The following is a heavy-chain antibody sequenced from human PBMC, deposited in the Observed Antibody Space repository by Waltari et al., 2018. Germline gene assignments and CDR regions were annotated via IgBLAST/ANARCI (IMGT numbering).Heavy chain of an antibody. Sequence: QVQLVQSGAEVKKPGSSVKVSCKASGGTFSSYAISWVRQAPGQGLEWMGRIIPIFGTANYAQKFQGRVTITADKSTSTAYMELSSLRSEDTAVYYCARDLAPEGEVVVAATAGSAFDIWGQGTMVTVSS. V-gene: IGHV1-69*08. CDR3: ARDLAPEGEVVVAATAGSAFDI. CDR2: IIPIFGTA. CDR1: GGTFSSYA. J-gene: IGHJ3*02. D-gene: IGHD2-15*01.